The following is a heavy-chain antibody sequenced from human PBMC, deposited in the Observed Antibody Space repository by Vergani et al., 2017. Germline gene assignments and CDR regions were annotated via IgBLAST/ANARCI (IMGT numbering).Heavy chain of an antibody. CDR2: IFPGDSDT. CDR1: GYSFTSYW. Sequence: EVQLVQSGAEVKKPGESLKISCKGSGYSFTSYWIGWVRQMPGKGLELMGIIFPGDSDTRCSPSFQGQVTISADKSISTAYLQWSSLKASDTAMYYCARRGWLERRNPADAFDIWGQGTTITVSS. CDR3: ARRGWLERRNPADAFDI. J-gene: IGHJ3*02. V-gene: IGHV5-51*01. D-gene: IGHD1-1*01.